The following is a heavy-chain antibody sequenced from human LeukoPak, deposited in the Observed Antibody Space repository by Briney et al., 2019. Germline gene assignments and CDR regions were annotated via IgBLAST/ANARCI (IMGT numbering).Heavy chain of an antibody. V-gene: IGHV3-23*01. CDR2: ISGSGGST. D-gene: IGHD3-22*01. Sequence: GGSLRLSCAASGFTFSSYGMNWVRQAPGKGLEWVSAISGSGGSTYYADSVKGRFTISRDNSKNTLYLQMNSLRAEDTAVYYCAKDRVSVYYYDSSGYYYFDYWGQGTLVTVSS. CDR1: GFTFSSYG. J-gene: IGHJ4*02. CDR3: AKDRVSVYYYDSSGYYYFDY.